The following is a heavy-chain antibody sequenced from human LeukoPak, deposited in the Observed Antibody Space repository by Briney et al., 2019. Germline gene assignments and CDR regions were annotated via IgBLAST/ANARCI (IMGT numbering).Heavy chain of an antibody. CDR1: GYTFTSYD. CDR2: MNPNSGNT. CDR3: ARAAEEIAAAGDGTHNAFDI. Sequence: ASVKVSCKASGYTFTSYDINWVRQATGQGLEWMGWMNPNSGNTGYAQKFQGRVTITRNTSISTAYMELSSLRSEDTAVYYCARAAEEIAAAGDGTHNAFDIWGQGTMVTVSS. J-gene: IGHJ3*02. V-gene: IGHV1-8*03. D-gene: IGHD6-13*01.